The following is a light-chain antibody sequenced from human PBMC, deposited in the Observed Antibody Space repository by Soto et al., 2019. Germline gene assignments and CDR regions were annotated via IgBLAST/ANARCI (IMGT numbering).Light chain of an antibody. CDR3: LQLNSFPIP. CDR1: QGISSF. V-gene: IGKV1-9*01. Sequence: IQLTQSPSSLSASVGDRVTITCRASQGISSFLAWYQQKPGKAPKLLIYGASTLQSGVPSRFSGSGSGTDFTLTISSLQPDDFATYYCLQLNSFPIPFGPGTKVDIK. CDR2: GAS. J-gene: IGKJ3*01.